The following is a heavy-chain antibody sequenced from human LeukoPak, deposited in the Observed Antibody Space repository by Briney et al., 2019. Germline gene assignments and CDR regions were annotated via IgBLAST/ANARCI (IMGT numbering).Heavy chain of an antibody. Sequence: GRSLRLSCAASGFTLSTYAMSWVRQTPGKGLKWVAATSSSDAGTYHADSVRGRFTISRDNSKNTLYLQMNSLRAEDAAVYFCAKAPVTSCRGAYCYPFDSWGQGTLVTVSS. J-gene: IGHJ4*02. V-gene: IGHV3-23*01. CDR1: GFTLSTYA. D-gene: IGHD2-21*01. CDR2: TSSSDAGT. CDR3: AKAPVTSCRGAYCYPFDS.